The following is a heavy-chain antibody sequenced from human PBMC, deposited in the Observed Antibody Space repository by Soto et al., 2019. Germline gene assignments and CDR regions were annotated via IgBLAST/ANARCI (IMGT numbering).Heavy chain of an antibody. CDR2: IYYSGST. V-gene: IGHV4-39*01. CDR3: ARQCGVYCSGGSRGFDY. Sequence: QLQLQESGPGLVKPSETLSLTCTVSGGSISSSSYYWGWIRQPPGKGLEWIGSIYYSGSTYYNPSLKSRVTISVDTSKNQFSLKLSSVTAADTAVYYCARQCGVYCSGGSRGFDYWGQGTLVTVSS. D-gene: IGHD2-15*01. J-gene: IGHJ4*02. CDR1: GGSISSSSYY.